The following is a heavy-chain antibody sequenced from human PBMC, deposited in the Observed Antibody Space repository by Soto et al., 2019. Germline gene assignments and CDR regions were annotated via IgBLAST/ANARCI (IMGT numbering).Heavy chain of an antibody. Sequence: ASVKVSCKASGYTFTGHYVHWVRQAPGQGLEWMGWITPNSGYTNYAQKFQGRVTMTRDASISTAYMELSGLRSDDTAVYYCAKDTGQLLIFEYWGQGTLVTVSS. CDR1: GYTFTGHY. V-gene: IGHV1-2*02. D-gene: IGHD6-13*01. CDR2: ITPNSGYT. J-gene: IGHJ4*02. CDR3: AKDTGQLLIFEY.